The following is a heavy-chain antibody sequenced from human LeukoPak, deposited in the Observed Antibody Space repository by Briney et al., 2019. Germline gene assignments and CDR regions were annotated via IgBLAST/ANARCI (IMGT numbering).Heavy chain of an antibody. CDR2: ISSSGST. CDR1: GDSISSGDYY. V-gene: IGHV4-61*02. Sequence: PSQTLSLTCTVSGDSISSGDYYWSWIRQPAGKGLEWIGRISSSGSTNYNPSLKSRVTISVDTSKNQFSLKLSSVTAADTAVYYCARDSTEGWGLYYYYYMDVWGKGTTVTISS. D-gene: IGHD2-2*01. CDR3: ARDSTEGWGLYYYYYMDV. J-gene: IGHJ6*03.